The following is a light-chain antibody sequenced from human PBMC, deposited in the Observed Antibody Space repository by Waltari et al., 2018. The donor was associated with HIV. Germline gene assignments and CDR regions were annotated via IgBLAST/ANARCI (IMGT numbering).Light chain of an antibody. Sequence: DIQLTQSPPSLPASVGDGVTLTCRASQSISTYVNWYQQKPGRATSLLIFGASNVQTGVPSRFSGSGSGTLFRLTISALQPEDYATYFCQQTYDFPRTFGQGTTVDVK. CDR1: QSISTY. V-gene: IGKV1-39*01. CDR3: QQTYDFPRT. J-gene: IGKJ1*01. CDR2: GAS.